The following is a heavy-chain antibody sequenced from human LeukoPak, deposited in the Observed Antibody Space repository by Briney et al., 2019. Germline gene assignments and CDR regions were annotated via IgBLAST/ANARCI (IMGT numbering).Heavy chain of an antibody. J-gene: IGHJ6*03. Sequence: PSGTLSLTPTGSGGSISSSIYYWGWLRHPPGKGLGWIGSIYYSRSTYYNPSLKNRVTISVDTSKNPFSLKLNSVTAEDPAVYYCARHPMIVVVINDYYYYMDVWGKGITVTGSS. V-gene: IGHV4-39*01. D-gene: IGHD3-22*01. CDR1: GGSISSSIYY. CDR3: ARHPMIVVVINDYYYYMDV. CDR2: IYYSRST.